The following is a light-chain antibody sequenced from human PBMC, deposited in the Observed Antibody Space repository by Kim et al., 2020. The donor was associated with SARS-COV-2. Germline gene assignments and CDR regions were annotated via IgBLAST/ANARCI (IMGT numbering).Light chain of an antibody. J-gene: IGKJ1*01. V-gene: IGKV2-30*01. CDR3: MQGTHSWT. CDR1: QGLIYSDGNIY. CDR2: RVS. Sequence: DVVMTQSPLSLPVPLGQPASISCRSTQGLIYSDGNIYLNWFHQRPGQSPRRLIYRVSNRDSGVPDRFSGSGSGTNFTLRISRVEAEDVGIYYFMQGTHSWTFGQGTKVDIK.